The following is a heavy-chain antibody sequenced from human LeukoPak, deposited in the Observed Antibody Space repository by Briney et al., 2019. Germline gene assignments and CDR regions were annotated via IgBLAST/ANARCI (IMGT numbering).Heavy chain of an antibody. CDR2: ISSSGSTI. J-gene: IGHJ6*03. Sequence: GGSLRLSCAASGFTFSSYEMNWVRQAPGKGLEWVSYISSSGSTIYYADSVKGRFTISRDNAKNSLYLQMNSLRAEDTAVYHCARDLRDIVVVPAAISYYYYYMDVWGKGTTVTVSS. V-gene: IGHV3-48*03. CDR3: ARDLRDIVVVPAAISYYYYYMDV. CDR1: GFTFSSYE. D-gene: IGHD2-2*01.